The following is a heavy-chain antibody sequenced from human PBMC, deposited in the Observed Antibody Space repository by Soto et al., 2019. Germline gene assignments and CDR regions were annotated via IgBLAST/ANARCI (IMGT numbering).Heavy chain of an antibody. V-gene: IGHV1-2*02. CDR2: INPNSGGT. CDR3: ARDPDGYFNFDY. D-gene: IGHD5-12*01. CDR1: GYTFTGYY. Sequence: VASVKVSCKASGYTFTGYYMHWVRQAPGQGLEWMGWINPNSGGTNYAQKFQGRVTMTRDTSISTAYMELSRLRSDDTAVYYCARDPDGYFNFDYWGQGTLVTVSS. J-gene: IGHJ4*02.